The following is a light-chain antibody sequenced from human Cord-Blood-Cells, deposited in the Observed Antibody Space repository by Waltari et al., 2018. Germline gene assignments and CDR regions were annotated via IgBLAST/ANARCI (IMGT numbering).Light chain of an antibody. Sequence: EIVLTRSPATLSLSPGERATLSCRASQSVSSYLAWYQQKPGQATRLLIYDASNRATGIPARFSGSGSGTDFTLTISSLEPEDFAVYYCQQRSNWPPMYTFGQGTKLEIK. CDR2: DAS. V-gene: IGKV3-11*01. CDR3: QQRSNWPPMYT. CDR1: QSVSSY. J-gene: IGKJ2*01.